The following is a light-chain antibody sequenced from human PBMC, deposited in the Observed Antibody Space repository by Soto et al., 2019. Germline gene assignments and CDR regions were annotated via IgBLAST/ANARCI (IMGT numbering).Light chain of an antibody. J-gene: IGKJ4*01. CDR3: QQYIRWPLT. Sequence: EMVVTQSPATLSVSPGERVTLSCRTSQDVSSKLAWYQQKPGQPPSLLIYDAPTRATGTPARFSGSGSGTEFTLAVSSLQSEDYALYFCQQYIRWPLTFGGGTKVEIK. CDR1: QDVSSK. CDR2: DAP. V-gene: IGKV3D-15*01.